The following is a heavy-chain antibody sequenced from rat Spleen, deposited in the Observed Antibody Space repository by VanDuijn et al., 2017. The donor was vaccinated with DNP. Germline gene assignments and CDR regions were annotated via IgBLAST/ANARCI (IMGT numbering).Heavy chain of an antibody. Sequence: QVQLKESGPGLVQPSQTLSLTCTVSGFSLTSYNVHWVRQPTGKGLEWMGVIWTGGSTDYNSALKSRLSIRRDTSKSQVFLKMNSLQTEDIATYYCARDGDYPGIIAYWGQGVTVTVSS. CDR1: GFSLTSYN. CDR2: IWTGGST. J-gene: IGHJ2*01. D-gene: IGHD1-4*01. V-gene: IGHV2-30*01. CDR3: ARDGDYPGIIAY.